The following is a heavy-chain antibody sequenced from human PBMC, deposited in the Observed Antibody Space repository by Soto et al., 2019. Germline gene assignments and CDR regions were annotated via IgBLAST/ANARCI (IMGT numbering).Heavy chain of an antibody. J-gene: IGHJ4*02. D-gene: IGHD3-3*01. V-gene: IGHV1-18*01. Sequence: GASVKVSCKASGYTFTSYGISWVRQAPGQGLEWMGWISAYNGNTNYAQKLQGRVTMTTDTSTSTAYMELRSLRSDDTAVYYCARIDRFLEWLLPDYWGQGTLVTVSS. CDR3: ARIDRFLEWLLPDY. CDR1: GYTFTSYG. CDR2: ISAYNGNT.